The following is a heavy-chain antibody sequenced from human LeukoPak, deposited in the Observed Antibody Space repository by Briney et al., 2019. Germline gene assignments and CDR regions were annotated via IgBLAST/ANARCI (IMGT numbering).Heavy chain of an antibody. CDR2: IYTSGST. Sequence: SETLSLTCTVSGGSISSGSYYWSWIRQPAGKGLEWIGRIYTSGSTNYNPSLKSRVTISIDTSKNQFSLKLSSVTAADTAVYYCATMTTSWYRFELWGQGTLVTVSS. CDR1: GGSISSGSYY. CDR3: ATMTTSWYRFEL. J-gene: IGHJ5*02. V-gene: IGHV4-61*02. D-gene: IGHD6-13*01.